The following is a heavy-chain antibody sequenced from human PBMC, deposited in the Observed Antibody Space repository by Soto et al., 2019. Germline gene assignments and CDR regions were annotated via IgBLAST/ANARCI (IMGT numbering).Heavy chain of an antibody. D-gene: IGHD3-22*01. J-gene: IGHJ4*02. CDR1: VGSISTSSHY. CDR3: ATKNYYESSGYYS. V-gene: IGHV4-39*02. CDR2: VFHTGST. Sequence: AETLSRTCTVSVGSISTSSHYWGWIRQSPGKGLEWIGTVFHTGSTSYNPSLKSRVTISIDTSMNHFSLKLSSVTAADTAIYFCATKNYYESSGYYSWGQGALVTVSS.